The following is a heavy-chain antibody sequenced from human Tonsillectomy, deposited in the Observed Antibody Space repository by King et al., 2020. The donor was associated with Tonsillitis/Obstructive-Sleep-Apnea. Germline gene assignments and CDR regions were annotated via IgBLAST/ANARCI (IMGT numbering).Heavy chain of an antibody. Sequence: VQLVESGGGVVQPGRSLRLSCAASGFTFSSYGMHWVRQAPGKGLDRVVVMSHDGNNIYYTDSVKGRFAISRDNSKNTLHLHMNRLGAEETAVYYCAKGHYDFWSGDAFDMWGQGTMVTVSS. J-gene: IGHJ3*02. V-gene: IGHV3-30*18. CDR2: MSHDGNNI. D-gene: IGHD3-3*01. CDR3: AKGHYDFWSGDAFDM. CDR1: GFTFSSYG.